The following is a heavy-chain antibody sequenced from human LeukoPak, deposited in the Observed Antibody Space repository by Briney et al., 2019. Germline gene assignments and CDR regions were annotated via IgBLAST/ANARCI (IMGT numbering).Heavy chain of an antibody. Sequence: ASVKVSCKAPGYTLTSNHMHWVRQAPGQGLEWMGIINADGSTTTDAQKFQGRVTMTRDTSTSTVYMELSSLRSEDTAIYYCARDGSRQQPYAFDVWGQGTMVTVSS. CDR2: INADGSTT. D-gene: IGHD6-13*01. J-gene: IGHJ3*01. V-gene: IGHV1-46*01. CDR1: GYTLTSNH. CDR3: ARDGSRQQPYAFDV.